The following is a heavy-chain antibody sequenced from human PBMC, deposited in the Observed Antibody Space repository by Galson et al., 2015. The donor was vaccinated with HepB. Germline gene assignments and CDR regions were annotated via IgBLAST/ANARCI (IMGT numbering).Heavy chain of an antibody. V-gene: IGHV1-46*01. CDR2: INPRDSST. J-gene: IGHJ4*02. Sequence: SVKVSCKAAGPTFTSNYIHWVRQAPGQGLEWMGLINPRDSSTDYAQKFQGRVTVTRDTSTSTICMELSSLTSEDTAVYYCAREGLTLKHFDYWGQGTLVTVSS. CDR1: GPTFTSNY. D-gene: IGHD4/OR15-4a*01. CDR3: AREGLTLKHFDY.